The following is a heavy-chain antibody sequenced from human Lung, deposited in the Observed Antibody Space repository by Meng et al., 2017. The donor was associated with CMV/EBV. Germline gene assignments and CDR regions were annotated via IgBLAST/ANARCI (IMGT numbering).Heavy chain of an antibody. CDR2: ISSSSSYI. Sequence: GGSLRLSCAASGFTFSSYSMNWVRQAPGKGLEWVSSISSSSSYIYYADSVKGRFTISRDNAKNSLYLQMNSLRAVDTAVYYCAWTMIVGYDYWGQGTLVTVSS. V-gene: IGHV3-21*01. CDR1: GFTFSSYS. CDR3: AWTMIVGYDY. J-gene: IGHJ4*02. D-gene: IGHD3-22*01.